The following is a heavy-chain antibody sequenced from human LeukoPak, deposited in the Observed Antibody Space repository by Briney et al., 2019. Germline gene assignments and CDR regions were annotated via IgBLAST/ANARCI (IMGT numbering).Heavy chain of an antibody. CDR3: ARVKGYCSGGSCSLDY. CDR2: IYYSGTV. J-gene: IGHJ4*02. Sequence: SETLSLTCTVSGGSINYYYWSWIRQPPGKRLEWIGYIYYSGTVNYNPSLKSRVTISVDTSKNQFSLKLSSVTAADTAVYYCARVKGYCSGGSCSLDYWGQGSLVTVSS. V-gene: IGHV4-59*01. CDR1: GGSINYYY. D-gene: IGHD2-15*01.